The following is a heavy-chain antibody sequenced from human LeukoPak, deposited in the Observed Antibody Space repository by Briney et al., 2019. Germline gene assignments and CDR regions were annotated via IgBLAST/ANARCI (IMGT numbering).Heavy chain of an antibody. J-gene: IGHJ6*02. CDR3: ARYDFWSGYSGRYYYYYGMDV. CDR2: IKQDGSEK. Sequence: GGSLRLSCAASGFTFGSYWMSWVRQAPGKGLEWVAKIKQDGSEKYYVDSVKGRFTISRDNAKNSLYLQMNSLRAEDTAVYYCARYDFWSGYSGRYYYYYGMDVWGQGTTVTVSS. V-gene: IGHV3-7*01. D-gene: IGHD3-3*01. CDR1: GFTFGSYW.